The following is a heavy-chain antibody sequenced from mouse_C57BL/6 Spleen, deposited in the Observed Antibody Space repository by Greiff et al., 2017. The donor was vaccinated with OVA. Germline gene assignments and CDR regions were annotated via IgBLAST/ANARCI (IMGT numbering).Heavy chain of an antibody. J-gene: IGHJ2*01. V-gene: IGHV5-4*03. CDR1: GFTFSSYA. CDR3: ARVKLTFDC. Sequence: EVKLVESGGGLVKPGGSLKLSCAASGFTFSSYAMSWVRQTPEKRLEWVATISDGGSYTYYPDNVKGRFTISRDNAKNNLYLQMSHLKSEDTAMYYCARVKLTFDCWSQGTTLTVSA. CDR2: ISDGGSYT. D-gene: IGHD1-1*01.